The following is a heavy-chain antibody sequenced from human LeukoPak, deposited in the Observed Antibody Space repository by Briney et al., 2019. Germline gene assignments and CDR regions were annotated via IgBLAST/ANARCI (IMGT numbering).Heavy chain of an antibody. D-gene: IGHD2-15*01. CDR2: ISSSSSYI. Sequence: GGSLRLSCAASGFTFSSYIMNWVRQAPGKGLEWVSSISSSSSYIYYADSVKGRFTISRDNAKNSLYLQMNSLRAEDTAVYYCARDIVVVVAGYGMDVWGQGTTVTVSS. V-gene: IGHV3-21*01. CDR3: ARDIVVVVAGYGMDV. CDR1: GFTFSSYI. J-gene: IGHJ6*02.